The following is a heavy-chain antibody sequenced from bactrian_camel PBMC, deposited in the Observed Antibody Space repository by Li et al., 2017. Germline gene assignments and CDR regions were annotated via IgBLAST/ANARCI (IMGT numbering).Heavy chain of an antibody. CDR2: INTGGGTT. Sequence: VQLVESGGGSVQAGGSLRLSCAAPGNTVSRHCMGWFRQAPGKGLEWVSAINTGGGTTYYADSAKGRFTISRDNAKNTVYLQMNSLKTEDTATYYCAKGRVTRERYADVDYNARGQGTQVTVS. D-gene: IGHD2*01. CDR3: AKGRVTRERYADVDYNA. CDR1: GNTVSRHC. J-gene: IGHJ4*01. V-gene: IGHV3S1*01.